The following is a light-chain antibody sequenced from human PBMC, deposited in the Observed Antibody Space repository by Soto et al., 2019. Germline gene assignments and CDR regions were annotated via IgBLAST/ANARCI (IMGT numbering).Light chain of an antibody. CDR3: QQYVRAWRS. CDR2: DAS. J-gene: IGKJ1*01. CDR1: QTISTW. V-gene: IGKV1-5*01. Sequence: DIPLTQSPSTLSSSLGDRVTISCRASQTISTWLAWYQHKPGKAPNLLIYDASTLMSGVPSRFSGSGSGTEFTLTISSLEPEDFAAYYCQQYVRAWRSFGQGTKVDIK.